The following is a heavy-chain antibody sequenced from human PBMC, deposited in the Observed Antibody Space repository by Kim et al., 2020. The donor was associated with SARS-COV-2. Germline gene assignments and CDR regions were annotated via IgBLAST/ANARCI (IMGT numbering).Heavy chain of an antibody. CDR1: GFTFSSYG. CDR3: ARDRYTYSSGWYFDY. V-gene: IGHV3-33*01. J-gene: IGHJ4*01. CDR2: IWYDGSNK. Sequence: GGSLRLSCAASGFTFSSYGMHWVRQAPGKGLEWVAVIWYDGSNKYYADSVKGRFTISRDNSKNTLYLQMNSLRAEDTAVYYCARDRYTYSSGWYFDYWGHGTLVTVSS. D-gene: IGHD6-19*01.